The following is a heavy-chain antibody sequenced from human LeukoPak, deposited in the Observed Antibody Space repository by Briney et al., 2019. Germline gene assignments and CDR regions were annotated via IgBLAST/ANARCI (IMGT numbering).Heavy chain of an antibody. Sequence: SETLSLTCTVSGGSISSYYWSWIRQPPGKGLEWIGYIYYSGSTNYNPSLKSRVTISVDTSKNQFSLKLSSVTAADTAVYYCARSLLPSYYDFWSGYYTAYYYGMDVWGQGTTVTVSS. CDR2: IYYSGST. CDR1: GGSISSYY. CDR3: ARSLLPSYYDFWSGYYTAYYYGMDV. J-gene: IGHJ6*02. D-gene: IGHD3-3*01. V-gene: IGHV4-59*08.